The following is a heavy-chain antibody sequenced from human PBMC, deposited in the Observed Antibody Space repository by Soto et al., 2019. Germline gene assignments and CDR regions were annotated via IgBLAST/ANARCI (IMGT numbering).Heavy chain of an antibody. CDR3: AREGYCSIASGASYPHDSFGIDV. D-gene: IGHD2-2*01. Sequence: ASVKVSCKASGYTFTRYGITWVRQAPGQGLEWMGWISTYNDNTKYAEKLKGRITMTTDTPTNTAYMELSSLTSDDTALYYCAREGYCSIASGASYPHDSFGIDVWAKG. V-gene: IGHV1-18*01. CDR2: ISTYNDNT. CDR1: GYTFTRYG. J-gene: IGHJ6*02.